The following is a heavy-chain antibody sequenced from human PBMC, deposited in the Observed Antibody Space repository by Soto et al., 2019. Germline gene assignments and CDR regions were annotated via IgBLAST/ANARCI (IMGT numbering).Heavy chain of an antibody. D-gene: IGHD3-22*01. Sequence: PGGSLRLSCAASGFTFSSYGMHWVRQAPGKGLEWVAVISYDGSNKYYADSVKGRFTISRDNSENSLYLQMNSLRAEDTAVYYCVRDQLYYYDIVGRALNGFDIWGQGTMVTVSS. CDR2: ISYDGSNK. CDR3: VRDQLYYYDIVGRALNGFDI. V-gene: IGHV3-30*03. CDR1: GFTFSSYG. J-gene: IGHJ3*02.